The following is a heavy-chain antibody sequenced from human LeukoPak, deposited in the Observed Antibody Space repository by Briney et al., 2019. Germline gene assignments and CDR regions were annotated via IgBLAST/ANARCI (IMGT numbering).Heavy chain of an antibody. J-gene: IGHJ5*02. V-gene: IGHV3-30*02. CDR2: IWYDGSNK. CDR1: GFTFSNYG. Sequence: GGSLRLSCAASGFTFSNYGMPWVRQAPGKGLEWVAVIWYDGSNKYYADSVKGRFTISRDNSKNTLYLQMNSLRAEDTAVYYCAKAPPCSSSTSCYIRANWFDPWGQGTLVTVSS. D-gene: IGHD2-2*02. CDR3: AKAPPCSSSTSCYIRANWFDP.